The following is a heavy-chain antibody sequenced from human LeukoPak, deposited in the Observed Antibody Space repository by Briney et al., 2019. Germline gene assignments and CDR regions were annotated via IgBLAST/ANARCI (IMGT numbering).Heavy chain of an antibody. D-gene: IGHD3-22*01. V-gene: IGHV4-39*01. CDR1: GGSISSYY. CDR3: ARAFSSGYWFDP. J-gene: IGHJ5*02. Sequence: PSETLSLTCTVSGGSISSYYWVWIRQPPGEGLEWIGSMFHGGSTYDNPSLKSRVTISGDTSKNQFSLKLTSVIATDTAIYYCARAFSSGYWFDPWGQGTLVTVSS. CDR2: MFHGGST.